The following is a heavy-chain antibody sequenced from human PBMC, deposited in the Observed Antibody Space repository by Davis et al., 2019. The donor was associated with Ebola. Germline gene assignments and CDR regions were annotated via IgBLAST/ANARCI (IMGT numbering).Heavy chain of an antibody. Sequence: GESLKISCAASGFTFSSYSMNWVRQAPGKGLEWVSYISSSSSTIYYADSVKGRFTISRDNAKNSLYLQMNSLRAEDTAVYYCARDPEYYDFWSGYYHRYYGMDVWGQGTTVTVSS. CDR2: ISSSSSTI. V-gene: IGHV3-48*04. CDR1: GFTFSSYS. CDR3: ARDPEYYDFWSGYYHRYYGMDV. D-gene: IGHD3-3*01. J-gene: IGHJ6*02.